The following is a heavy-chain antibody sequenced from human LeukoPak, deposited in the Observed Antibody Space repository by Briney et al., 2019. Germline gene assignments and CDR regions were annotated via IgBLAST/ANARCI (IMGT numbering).Heavy chain of an antibody. Sequence: SETLSLTCTVSGGPISSISYYWGWIRQPPGKGLEWIGSIYYSGSTYYNPSLKSRVTISADRSKNQFSLKLSSVTAADTAVYYCARDGDSSGWTRSDYWGQGTLVIVSS. J-gene: IGHJ4*02. D-gene: IGHD6-19*01. CDR1: GGPISSISYY. V-gene: IGHV4-39*07. CDR2: IYYSGST. CDR3: ARDGDSSGWTRSDY.